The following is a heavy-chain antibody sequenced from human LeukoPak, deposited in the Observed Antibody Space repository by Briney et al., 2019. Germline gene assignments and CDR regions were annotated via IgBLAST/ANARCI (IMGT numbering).Heavy chain of an antibody. Sequence: ASVKVSCKASGSTFTSNFIHWVRQAPGQGLEWMGIINPSGGSTSCAQKSQGRVTMTSDTSTSTVYMELSSLRSEDTAVYYCASDSSKSSLADPWGQGTLVTVSS. V-gene: IGHV1-46*01. CDR3: ASDSSKSSLADP. CDR2: INPSGGST. CDR1: GSTFTSNF. D-gene: IGHD2-2*01. J-gene: IGHJ5*02.